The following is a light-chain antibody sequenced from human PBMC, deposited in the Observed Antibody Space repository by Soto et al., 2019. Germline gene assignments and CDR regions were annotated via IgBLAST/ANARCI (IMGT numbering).Light chain of an antibody. CDR3: AAWDDSLNALYV. V-gene: IGLV1-44*01. Sequence: QSVLTQPPSASGTPGQRVTISCSGSSSNIGNNTVNWYQQLPGTAPKLLIYTSNQRPSGVPARFSGSKSGTSASLAISGLESGDEADYYCAAWDDSLNALYVFGTGTKLTVL. J-gene: IGLJ1*01. CDR2: TSN. CDR1: SSNIGNNT.